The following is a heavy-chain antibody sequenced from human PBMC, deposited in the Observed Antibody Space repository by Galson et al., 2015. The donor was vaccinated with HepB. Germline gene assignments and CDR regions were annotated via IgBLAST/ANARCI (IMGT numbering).Heavy chain of an antibody. J-gene: IGHJ6*02. CDR3: ARVSSSWSHYYYYGMDV. D-gene: IGHD6-6*01. CDR2: INTNTGNP. V-gene: IGHV7-4-1*02. Sequence: SCKASGYTFTTYAMNWVRQAPGQGLEWMGWINTNTGNPTYAQGFTGRFVFSLDTSVSTAYLQISSLKAEDTAIYYCARVSSSWSHYYYYGMDVWGQGTTVTVSS. CDR1: GYTFTTYA.